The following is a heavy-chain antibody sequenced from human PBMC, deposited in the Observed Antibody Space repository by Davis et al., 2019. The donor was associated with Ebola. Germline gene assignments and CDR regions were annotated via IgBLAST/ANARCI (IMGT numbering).Heavy chain of an antibody. Sequence: PGGSLRLSCAASGFTVSSKYMSWVRQAPGKGLEWVSVIYTGGSTYYADSVKGRFTISRDNSKNTLYLQMNSLRAEDTAVYYCARGQHDYIWGSYRYTWYFDLWGRGTLVTVSS. CDR2: IYTGGST. V-gene: IGHV3-53*01. D-gene: IGHD3-16*02. CDR3: ARGQHDYIWGSYRYTWYFDL. CDR1: GFTVSSKY. J-gene: IGHJ2*01.